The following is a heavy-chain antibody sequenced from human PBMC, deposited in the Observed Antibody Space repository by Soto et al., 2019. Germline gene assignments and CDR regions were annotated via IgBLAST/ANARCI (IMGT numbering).Heavy chain of an antibody. D-gene: IGHD2-15*01. CDR2: ISGNGGST. J-gene: IGHJ4*02. CDR3: ATRLSSYCTGGNCYSAPFDY. CDR1: GFTFSSYA. V-gene: IGHV3-23*01. Sequence: PGGSLRLSCGASGFTFSSYAMSWVRQAPDKGLEWVSAISGNGGSTYYADSVKGRFTISRDNSRNTLYLQMNSLRAEDTAVYYCATRLSSYCTGGNCYSAPFDYWGQGTLVTVSS.